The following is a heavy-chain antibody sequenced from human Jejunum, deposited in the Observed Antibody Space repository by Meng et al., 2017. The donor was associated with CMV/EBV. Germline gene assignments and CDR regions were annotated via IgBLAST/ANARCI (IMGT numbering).Heavy chain of an antibody. D-gene: IGHD3-3*01. J-gene: IGHJ4*02. Sequence: TFINFDFCWVRQAPGQGLEWMGGIMPFFGTVNYARKFQGRVTITTEESTSTVYMELSSLRSEDTAVYYCARGGDGVQHFLEWLLFDYWGQGTLVTVSS. V-gene: IGHV1-69*05. CDR1: TFINFD. CDR2: IMPFFGTV. CDR3: ARGGDGVQHFLEWLLFDY.